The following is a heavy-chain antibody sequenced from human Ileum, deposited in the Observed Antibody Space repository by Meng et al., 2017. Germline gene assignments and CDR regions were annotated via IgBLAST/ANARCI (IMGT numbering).Heavy chain of an antibody. D-gene: IGHD1-1*01. V-gene: IGHV1-18*01. CDR3: AREGAYNGGDY. CDR1: GYTFTTYG. J-gene: IGHJ4*02. CDR2: MNTDKGNT. Sequence: QVPLVQSGAEVKKPGASVKVSCQASGYTFTTYGISWVRQAPGQGLEWMGWMNTDKGNTNYAQKFQGRVTMTRDTSTSTAYMELRSLRSDDTAVYYCAREGAYNGGDYWGQGTLVTVSS.